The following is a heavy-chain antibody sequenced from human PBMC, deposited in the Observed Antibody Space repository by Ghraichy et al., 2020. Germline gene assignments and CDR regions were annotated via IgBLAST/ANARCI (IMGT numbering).Heavy chain of an antibody. D-gene: IGHD2/OR15-2a*01. Sequence: SETLSLTCTVSGGSISSYYLNWIRQPPGRGLEWIGYIYYSGNTNYNPSLKSRVTISKDTSNNQFSLRLNSVTAADTAVYYCARGLNSAHYYYFYYLDVWGNGTTVTVSS. V-gene: IGHV4-59*01. J-gene: IGHJ6*03. CDR1: GGSISSYY. CDR2: IYYSGNT. CDR3: ARGLNSAHYYYFYYLDV.